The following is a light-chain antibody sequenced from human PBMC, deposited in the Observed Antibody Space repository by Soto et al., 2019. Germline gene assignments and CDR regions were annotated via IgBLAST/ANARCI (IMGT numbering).Light chain of an antibody. CDR1: QSVRSY. Sequence: DIVLTQSPATLSLSPGERATLSCRASQSVRSYLAWYQQKPGQAPRLLIYDASNRATGIPARFSGSGSGTDFTLTISSLEPEDFAVYYCQQRSNWPPWYTFGQGTKVEIK. CDR2: DAS. V-gene: IGKV3-11*01. CDR3: QQRSNWPPWYT. J-gene: IGKJ2*01.